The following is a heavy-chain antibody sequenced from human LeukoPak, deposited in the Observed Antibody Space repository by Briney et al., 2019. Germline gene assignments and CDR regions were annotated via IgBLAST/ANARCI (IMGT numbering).Heavy chain of an antibody. CDR2: IYYSGST. V-gene: IGHV4-31*03. J-gene: IGHJ4*02. CDR1: GGSISSGGYY. CDR3: ARGGDYGDYVDY. D-gene: IGHD4-17*01. Sequence: SETLTLTCTVSGGSISSGGYYWSWIRQHPGKGLEWIGYIYYSGSTYYNPSLKSRVTISVDTSKNQFSLKLSSVTAADTAVYYCARGGDYGDYVDYWGESTFDTVSS.